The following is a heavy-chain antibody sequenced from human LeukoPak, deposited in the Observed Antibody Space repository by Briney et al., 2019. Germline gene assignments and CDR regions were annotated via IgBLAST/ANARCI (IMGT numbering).Heavy chain of an antibody. J-gene: IGHJ4*02. CDR3: AKMPGSSWRVSDF. Sequence: GGSLRLSCAASGFTFSSYSMNWVRQAPGKGLEWVSYISSSSSTIYYADSVKGRFTISRDNSKNTLSLQMNSLRAEDTALYFCAKMPGSSWRVSDFWGQGTLVTVLS. D-gene: IGHD3-10*01. CDR2: ISSSSSTI. V-gene: IGHV3-48*01. CDR1: GFTFSSYS.